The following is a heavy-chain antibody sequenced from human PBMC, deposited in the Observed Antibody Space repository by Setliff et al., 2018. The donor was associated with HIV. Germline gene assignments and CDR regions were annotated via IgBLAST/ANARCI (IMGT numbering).Heavy chain of an antibody. CDR1: GGSISSGGYY. D-gene: IGHD3-22*01. Sequence: SETLSLTCTVSGGSISSGGYYWSWIRQHPGKGLEWIGYIYHSGGTFYNPSLQSRAAISVDGSKYHLSLKLFSVTAADTAVYYCARSGDYYESSGYYRYWGQGALVTVSS. J-gene: IGHJ4*02. V-gene: IGHV4-31*03. CDR3: ARSGDYYESSGYYRY. CDR2: IYHSGGT.